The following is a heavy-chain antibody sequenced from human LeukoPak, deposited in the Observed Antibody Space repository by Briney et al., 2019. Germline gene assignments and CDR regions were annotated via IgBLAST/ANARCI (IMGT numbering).Heavy chain of an antibody. J-gene: IGHJ4*02. D-gene: IGHD3-9*01. V-gene: IGHV4-59*08. CDR3: ARVPNDYDILTGGFDY. Sequence: PSETLSLTCTVSGGSISSYYWSWIRQPPGKGLEWIGYIYYSGSTNYNPSLKSRVTISVDTSKNQFSLKLSSVTAADTAVYYCARVPNDYDILTGGFDYWGQGTLVTVSS. CDR1: GGSISSYY. CDR2: IYYSGST.